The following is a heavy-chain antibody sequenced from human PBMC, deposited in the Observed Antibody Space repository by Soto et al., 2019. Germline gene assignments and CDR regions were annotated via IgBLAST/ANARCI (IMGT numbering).Heavy chain of an antibody. J-gene: IGHJ6*02. Sequence: GGSLRLSCAASGFTFSNYGMHWVRQAPGKGLEWVAIIWHDGNNKYYADSVRGRFIISRDNSKNRLYLQMHSLRAEDTAVYYCASDLVGASDSYGLDVWGQGTPVTVSS. V-gene: IGHV3-33*01. CDR3: ASDLVGASDSYGLDV. D-gene: IGHD1-26*01. CDR1: GFTFSNYG. CDR2: IWHDGNNK.